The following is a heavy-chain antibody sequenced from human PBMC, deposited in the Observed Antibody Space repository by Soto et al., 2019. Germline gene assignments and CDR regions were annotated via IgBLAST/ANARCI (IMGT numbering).Heavy chain of an antibody. Sequence: PGGSLRLSCAASGFTFSSYGMHWVRQAPGKGLEWVAVISYDGSNKYYADSVKGRFTISRDNSKNTLDLQMNSLRAEDTAVYYCAKDNTYCSGGSCYGCDSWGQGSLVTVSS. V-gene: IGHV3-30*18. CDR2: ISYDGSNK. CDR3: AKDNTYCSGGSCYGCDS. D-gene: IGHD2-15*01. J-gene: IGHJ4*02. CDR1: GFTFSSYG.